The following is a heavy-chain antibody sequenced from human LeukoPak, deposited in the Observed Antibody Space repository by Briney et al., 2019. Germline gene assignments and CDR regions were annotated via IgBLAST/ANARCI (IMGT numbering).Heavy chain of an antibody. Sequence: SVKVSCKASGGTFSSYAISWVPQAPGQGLEWMGRIIPILGIANYAQKFQGRVTITADKSTSTAYMELSSLRSEDTAVYYCASAPLGFYDWFDPWGQGTLVTVSS. CDR2: IIPILGIA. CDR3: ASAPLGFYDWFDP. J-gene: IGHJ5*02. V-gene: IGHV1-69*04. CDR1: GGTFSSYA. D-gene: IGHD3-16*01.